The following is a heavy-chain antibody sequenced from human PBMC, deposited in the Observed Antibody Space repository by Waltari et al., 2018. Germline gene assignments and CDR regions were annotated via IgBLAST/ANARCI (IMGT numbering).Heavy chain of an antibody. V-gene: IGHV3-74*01. Sequence: RQDRGKGLVLVSRIKSDGSATSDADSVKGRFTISRDTAKNTLYLQMNSLRAEDTAVYYCARSQITMVRGVIHSFDPWGQGTLVTVSS. D-gene: IGHD3-10*01. CDR3: ARSQITMVRGVIHSFDP. CDR2: IKSDGSAT. J-gene: IGHJ5*02.